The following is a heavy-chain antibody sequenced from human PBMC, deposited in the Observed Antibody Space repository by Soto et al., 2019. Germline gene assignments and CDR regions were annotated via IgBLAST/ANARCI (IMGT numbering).Heavy chain of an antibody. D-gene: IGHD2-2*01. Sequence: QVLLVQSGAEMQKPGSSVKVSCKASGVSFSTSSINWVRQAPGQRPEWMANILPIFGTADYAQKFQGRVTIAADTSTTTAYMELRSFLSEDTAVYYCARGHEFGSNSDAYDICGQGTVVTVSS. CDR3: ARGHEFGSNSDAYDI. CDR2: ILPIFGTA. J-gene: IGHJ3*02. V-gene: IGHV1-69*14. CDR1: GVSFSTSS.